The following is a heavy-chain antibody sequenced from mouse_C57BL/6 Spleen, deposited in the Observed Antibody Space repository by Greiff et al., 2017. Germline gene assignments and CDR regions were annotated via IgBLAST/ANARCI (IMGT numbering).Heavy chain of an antibody. J-gene: IGHJ4*01. D-gene: IGHD1-1*01. CDR1: GYTFTSYW. CDR2: IHPNSGST. Sequence: QVQLKESGAELVKPGASVKLSCKASGYTFTSYWMHWVKQRPGQGLEWIGMIHPNSGSTNYNEKFKSKATVTVDKSSSTAYMQLSSLTSEDAAVYYCARCLTVDYARGYGGKGTSVTVTS. CDR3: ARCLTVDYARGY. V-gene: IGHV1-64*01.